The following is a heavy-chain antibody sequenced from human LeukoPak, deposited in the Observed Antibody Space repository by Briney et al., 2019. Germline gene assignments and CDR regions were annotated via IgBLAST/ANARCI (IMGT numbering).Heavy chain of an antibody. CDR3: ARSDDIVVVPAPHFDY. CDR2: ISSSGSTI. D-gene: IGHD2-2*01. CDR1: GFTFSDYY. Sequence: GGSLRLSCAASGFTFSDYYMSWIRQAPGKGLEWVSYISSSGSTIYYADSVKGRFTISRDNAKNSLYLQMNSLRAEDTAVYYCARSDDIVVVPAPHFDYWGQGTLVTVSS. V-gene: IGHV3-11*01. J-gene: IGHJ4*02.